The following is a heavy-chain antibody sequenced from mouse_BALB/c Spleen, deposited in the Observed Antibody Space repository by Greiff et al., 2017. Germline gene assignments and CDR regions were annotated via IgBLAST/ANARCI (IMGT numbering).Heavy chain of an antibody. CDR2: ISYDGSN. CDR3: ARVTTAYYYAMDY. Sequence: EVHLVESGPGLVKPSQSLSLTCSVTGYSITSGYYWNWIRQFPGNKLEWMGYISYDGSNNYNPSLKNRISITRDTSKNQFFLKLNSVTTEDTATYYCARVTTAYYYAMDYWGQGTSVTVSS. D-gene: IGHD1-2*01. V-gene: IGHV3-6*02. CDR1: GYSITSGYY. J-gene: IGHJ4*01.